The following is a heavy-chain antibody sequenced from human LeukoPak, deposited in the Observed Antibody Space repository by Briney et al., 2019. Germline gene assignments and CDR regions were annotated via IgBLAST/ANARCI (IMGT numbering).Heavy chain of an antibody. CDR1: GYTCTGYY. V-gene: IGHV1-2*06. CDR3: ARDHLLWFGELSLFHYYYYGMDV. J-gene: IGHJ6*02. D-gene: IGHD3-10*01. Sequence: ASVKVSCKASGYTCTGYYMHWVRQAPGQGLEWMGRINPNSGGTNYAQKFQGRVTMTRDTSISTAYMELSRLRSDDTAVYHCARDHLLWFGELSLFHYYYYGMDVWGQGTTVTVSS. CDR2: INPNSGGT.